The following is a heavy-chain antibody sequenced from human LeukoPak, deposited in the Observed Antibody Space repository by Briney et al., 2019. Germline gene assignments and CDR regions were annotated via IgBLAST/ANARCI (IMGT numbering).Heavy chain of an antibody. CDR2: IYYSGST. J-gene: IGHJ3*02. V-gene: IGHV4-39*07. D-gene: IGHD3-22*01. CDR1: GGSISSSSYY. Sequence: SETLSLTCTVSGGSISSSSYYWGWIRQPPGKGLEWIGSIYYSGSTYYNPSLKSRVTISVDTSKNQFSLKLSSVTAADTAVYYCARKIKSSPMGVVIKRGAFDIWGQGTMVTVSS. CDR3: ARKIKSSPMGVVIKRGAFDI.